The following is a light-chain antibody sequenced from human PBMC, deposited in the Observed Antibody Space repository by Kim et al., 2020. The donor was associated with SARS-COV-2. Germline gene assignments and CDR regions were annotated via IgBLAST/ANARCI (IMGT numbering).Light chain of an antibody. CDR1: QSVSSY. Sequence: SPGEGATLSCRATQSVSSYLSWYQQKRGQAPRILIYDASNRSTGVPARFSGSGSGTDFTPTISSLEPEDFAVYYCQQRSNWPPITFGQGTRLEIK. J-gene: IGKJ5*01. CDR3: QQRSNWPPIT. CDR2: DAS. V-gene: IGKV3-11*01.